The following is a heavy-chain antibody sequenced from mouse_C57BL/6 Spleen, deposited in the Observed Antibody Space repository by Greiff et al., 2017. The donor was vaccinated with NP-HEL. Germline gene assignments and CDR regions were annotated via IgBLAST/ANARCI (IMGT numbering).Heavy chain of an antibody. V-gene: IGHV1-26*01. CDR2: INPNNGGT. D-gene: IGHD1-1*01. J-gene: IGHJ4*01. CDR1: GYTFTDYY. Sequence: VQLKQSGPELVKPGASVKISCKASGYTFTDYYMNWVKQSHGKSLEWIGDINPNNGGTSYNQKFKGKATLTVDKSSSTAYMELRSLTSEDSAVYYCARGGYYGAMDYWGQGTSVTVSS. CDR3: ARGGYYGAMDY.